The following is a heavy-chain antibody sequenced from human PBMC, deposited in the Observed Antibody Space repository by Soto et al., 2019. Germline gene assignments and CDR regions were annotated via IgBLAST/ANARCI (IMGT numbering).Heavy chain of an antibody. V-gene: IGHV5-51*01. D-gene: IGHD3-3*01. CDR3: ARQGRTIFGVVRRNWFDP. CDR1: GYSFTSYW. J-gene: IGHJ5*02. Sequence: GESLKISCKGSGYSFTSYWIGWLRQMPGKGLEWMGIIYPGDSDTRYSPSFQGQVTISADKSISTAYLQWSSLKASDTAMYYCARQGRTIFGVVRRNWFDPWGQGTLVTVSS. CDR2: IYPGDSDT.